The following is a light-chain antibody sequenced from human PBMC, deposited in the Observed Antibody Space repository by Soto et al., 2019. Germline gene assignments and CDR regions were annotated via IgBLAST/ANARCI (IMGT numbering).Light chain of an antibody. V-gene: IGLV1-51*02. CDR3: GTWDSSLSAPNVV. Sequence: QSVLTQPPSVSAAPGQKVTISCSGSSSNIGNNYVSWYQQLPGTAPKLLIYENNKRPSGIPDRFSGSKSGTSATLGITGLQTGDEADYYCGTWDSSLSAPNVVFGGGTKVTVL. CDR2: ENN. CDR1: SSNIGNNY. J-gene: IGLJ2*01.